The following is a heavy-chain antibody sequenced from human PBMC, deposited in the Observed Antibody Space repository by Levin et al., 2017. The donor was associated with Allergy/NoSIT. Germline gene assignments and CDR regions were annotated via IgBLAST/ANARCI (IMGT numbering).Heavy chain of an antibody. D-gene: IGHD1-26*01. CDR1: GFTFSSYG. CDR2: ISYDGTNK. V-gene: IGHV3-30*18. J-gene: IGHJ4*02. CDR3: AKIPSIVGAADY. Sequence: LSLTCAASGFTFSSYGMHWVRQAPGKGLEWVAVISYDGTNKYYADSVKGRFTISRDNSKNTLFLQMNSLRAEDTAVYYCAKIPSIVGAADYWGQGTLVTVSS.